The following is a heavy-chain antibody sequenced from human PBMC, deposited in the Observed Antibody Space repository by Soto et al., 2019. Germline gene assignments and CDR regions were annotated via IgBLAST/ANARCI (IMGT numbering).Heavy chain of an antibody. CDR1: GFIFSDYY. CDR3: ARRVGDSTGWFDP. CDR2: ISTSTTYT. J-gene: IGHJ5*02. D-gene: IGHD1-26*01. V-gene: IGHV3-11*05. Sequence: QVQLVESGGGLVKPGGSLRLSCAASGFIFSDYYMTWIRQAPGKGVEWLSYISTSTTYTHYADSVKGRFTISRDNAKNSVYLQMNSLRAEDTAVYYCARRVGDSTGWFDPWGQGTLVTVSS.